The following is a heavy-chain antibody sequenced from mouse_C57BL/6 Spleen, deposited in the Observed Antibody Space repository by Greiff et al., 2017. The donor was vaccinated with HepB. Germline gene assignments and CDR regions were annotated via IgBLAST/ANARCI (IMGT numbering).Heavy chain of an antibody. CDR1: GYTFTDYY. V-gene: IGHV1-76*01. CDR2: IYPGSGNT. Sequence: VKLMESGAELVRPGASVKLSCKASGYTFTDYYINWVKQRPGQGLEWIARIYPGSGNTYYNEKFKGKATLTAEKSSSTAYMQLSSLTSEDSAVYFCARSGDDGYYGGFAYWGQGTLVTVSA. CDR3: ARSGDDGYYGGFAY. D-gene: IGHD2-3*01. J-gene: IGHJ3*01.